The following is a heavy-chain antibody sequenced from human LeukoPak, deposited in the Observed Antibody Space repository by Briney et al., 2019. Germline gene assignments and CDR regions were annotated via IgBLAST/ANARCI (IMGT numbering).Heavy chain of an antibody. J-gene: IGHJ4*02. V-gene: IGHV3-30*02. Sequence: GGSLRLSCAASGFTFSSYSMNWVRQAPGKGLEWVAFIRYDGSNKYYADSVKGRFTISRDNSKNTLYLQMNSLRAEDTAVYYCAKDRSGDIVLSSFDYWGQGTLVTVSS. D-gene: IGHD2-8*01. CDR2: IRYDGSNK. CDR1: GFTFSSYS. CDR3: AKDRSGDIVLSSFDY.